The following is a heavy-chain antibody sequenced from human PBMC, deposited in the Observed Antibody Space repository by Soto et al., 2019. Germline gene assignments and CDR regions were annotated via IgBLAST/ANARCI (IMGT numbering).Heavy chain of an antibody. CDR1: GGSISSYY. V-gene: IGHV4-59*01. CDR3: ARQTRYYDFWSGYYFDY. D-gene: IGHD3-3*01. CDR2: IYYSGST. J-gene: IGHJ4*02. Sequence: LSLTCTVSGGSISSYYWSWIRQPPGKGLEWIGYIYYSGSTNYNPSLKSRVTISVDTSKNQFSLKLSSVTAADTAVYYCARQTRYYDFWSGYYFDYWGQGTLVTVSS.